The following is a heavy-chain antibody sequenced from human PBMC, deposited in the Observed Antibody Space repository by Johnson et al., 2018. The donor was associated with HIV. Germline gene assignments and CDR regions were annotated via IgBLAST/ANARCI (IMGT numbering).Heavy chain of an antibody. CDR1: GFTFDDYA. Sequence: QVQLVESGGGLVQPGRSLRLSCAASGFTFDDYAMHWVRQAPVRGLEWVAFIRYDGSNNYYADSVKGRFTISRDNSKNTLYLQMNSLRAEDTAVYYCAREYYYDSSGYNAFDIWGQGTMVTVSS. D-gene: IGHD3-22*01. CDR2: IRYDGSNN. V-gene: IGHV3-30*01. J-gene: IGHJ3*02. CDR3: AREYYYDSSGYNAFDI.